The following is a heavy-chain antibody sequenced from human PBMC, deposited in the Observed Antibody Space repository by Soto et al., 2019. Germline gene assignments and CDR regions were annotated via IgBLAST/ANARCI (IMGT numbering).Heavy chain of an antibody. J-gene: IGHJ4*02. D-gene: IGHD5-12*01. CDR1: GFTFSNYV. CDR3: AKAVELATILGTLKYFDY. V-gene: IGHV3-23*01. Sequence: HPGGSLRLSCAASGFTFSNYVMNWVRQAPGKGLEWVSTINNNGETTYYPDSVKGRFTVSRDNSKNTLYLQMNSLRDEDTAVYYCAKAVELATILGTLKYFDYWGRGTLVTVSS. CDR2: INNNGETT.